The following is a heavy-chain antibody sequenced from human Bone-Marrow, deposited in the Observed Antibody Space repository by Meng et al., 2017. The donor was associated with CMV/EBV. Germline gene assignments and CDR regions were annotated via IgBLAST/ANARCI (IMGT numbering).Heavy chain of an antibody. J-gene: IGHJ4*02. D-gene: IGHD4-11*01. Sequence: ASVKVSCKASGYTFTSYYMHWVRQAPGQGLEWMGIINPSGGSTSYAQKFQGRVTITTDESTSTAYMELSSLRSEDTAVYYCARSDDDYSPTDYWGQGTLVTVSS. CDR2: INPSGGST. CDR1: GYTFTSYY. CDR3: ARSDDDYSPTDY. V-gene: IGHV1-46*01.